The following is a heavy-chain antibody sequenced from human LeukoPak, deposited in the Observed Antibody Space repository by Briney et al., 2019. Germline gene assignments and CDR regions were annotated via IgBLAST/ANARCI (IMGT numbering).Heavy chain of an antibody. CDR3: ARARLIKGAAMYFDY. D-gene: IGHD6-13*01. CDR1: GGSLSSYY. V-gene: IGHV4-59*01. J-gene: IGHJ4*02. CDR2: IYYSGST. Sequence: SETLSLTCTDSGGSLSSYYWSWLRQPPGKGLEWIGYIYYSGSTNYNPSLKSRVTISVDTSKNQFSLKLSSVTAADTAVYYCARARLIKGAAMYFDYWGQGTLVTVSS.